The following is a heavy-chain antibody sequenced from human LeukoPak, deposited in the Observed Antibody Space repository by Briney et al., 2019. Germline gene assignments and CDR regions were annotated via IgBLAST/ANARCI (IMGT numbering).Heavy chain of an antibody. D-gene: IGHD4-17*01. CDR2: INPNSGGT. J-gene: IGHJ4*02. V-gene: IGHV1-2*02. CDR1: EYTFTGYF. CDR3: ATGDDYFDY. Sequence: ASVKVSCKASEYTFTGYFMHWVRQAPGQGLEWMGWINPNSGGTNYAQKFQGRATMTRDTSISTVYMELSSLRSDDTAVYYCATGDDYFDYWGQGTLVTVSS.